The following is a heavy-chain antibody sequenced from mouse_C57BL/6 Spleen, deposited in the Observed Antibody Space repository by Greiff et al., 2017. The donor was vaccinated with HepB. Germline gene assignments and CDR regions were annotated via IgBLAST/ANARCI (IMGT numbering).Heavy chain of an antibody. J-gene: IGHJ1*03. CDR2: IDPNSGGT. CDR3: ALYYYGSTLWYFDV. CDR1: GYTFTSYW. D-gene: IGHD1-1*01. Sequence: QVQLQQSGAELVKPGASVKLSCKASGYTFTSYWMHWVKQRPGRGLEWIGRIDPNSGGTKYNEKFKSKATLTVDKPSSTAYMQLSSLTSGDSAVYYCALYYYGSTLWYFDVWGTGTTVTVSS. V-gene: IGHV1-72*01.